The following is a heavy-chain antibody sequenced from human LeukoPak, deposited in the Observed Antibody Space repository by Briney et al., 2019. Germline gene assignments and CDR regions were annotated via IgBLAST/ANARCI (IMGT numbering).Heavy chain of an antibody. CDR1: GFTFSSYG. D-gene: IGHD3-10*01. CDR3: AKDRATMVRGVIIIDAFDI. CDR2: ISYDGSNK. J-gene: IGHJ3*02. V-gene: IGHV3-30*18. Sequence: GRSLRLSCAASGFTFSSYGMHWVRQAPGKGLEWVAVISYDGSNKYYADSVKGRFTISRDNSKNTLYLQMNSLRAEDTAVYYCAKDRATMVRGVIIIDAFDIWGQGTMVTVSS.